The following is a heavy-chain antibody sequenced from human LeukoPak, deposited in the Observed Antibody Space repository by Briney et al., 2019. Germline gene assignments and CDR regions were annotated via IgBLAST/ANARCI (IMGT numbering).Heavy chain of an antibody. CDR1: GGSISSGSYY. CDR2: INHSGST. CDR3: ARVNYDFWSGYYSPFDY. V-gene: IGHV4-39*07. D-gene: IGHD3-3*01. J-gene: IGHJ4*02. Sequence: MPSQTLSLTCTVSGGSISSGSYYWSWIRQPPGKGLEWIGEINHSGSTNYNPSLKSRVTISVDTSKNQFSLKLSSVTAADTAVYYCARVNYDFWSGYYSPFDYWGQGTLVTVSS.